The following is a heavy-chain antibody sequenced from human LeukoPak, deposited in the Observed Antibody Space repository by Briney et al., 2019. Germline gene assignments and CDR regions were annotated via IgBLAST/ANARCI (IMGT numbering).Heavy chain of an antibody. V-gene: IGHV3-9*01. D-gene: IGHD3-3*01. Sequence: GRSLRLSCAASGFTFNDYAMHWVRQAPGKGLEWVSGISWNSGSTGYVDSVKGRFTISRDNARNSLYLQMNSLRVEDTALYYCAKESPIFGVVIKDVGGMDVWGQGTTVTVSS. CDR2: ISWNSGST. J-gene: IGHJ6*02. CDR1: GFTFNDYA. CDR3: AKESPIFGVVIKDVGGMDV.